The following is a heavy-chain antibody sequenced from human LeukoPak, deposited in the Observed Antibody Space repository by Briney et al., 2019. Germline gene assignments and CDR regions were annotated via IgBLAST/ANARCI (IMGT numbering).Heavy chain of an antibody. D-gene: IGHD6-6*01. J-gene: IGHJ4*02. Sequence: ASETLSLTCTVSGVSITTYYWSWIRQSAGKGPEWIGRLHSNGGTNYNPSLKSRVTISVDTSKNQFSLKLSSVTAADTAVYYCARGTGKAARPAYWGQGTLVTVSS. V-gene: IGHV4-4*07. CDR1: GVSITTYY. CDR2: LHSNGGT. CDR3: ARGTGKAARPAY.